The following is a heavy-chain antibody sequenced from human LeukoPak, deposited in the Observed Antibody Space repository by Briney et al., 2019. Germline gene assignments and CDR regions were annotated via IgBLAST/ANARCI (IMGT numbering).Heavy chain of an antibody. D-gene: IGHD1-26*01. V-gene: IGHV7-4-1*02. CDR1: GYTFTSYA. Sequence: ASVKVSCKASGYTFTSYAMNWVRQAPGQGLEWRGWINTNTGNPPYAQGFTGRFVFSLDTSVSTAYLQISSLRAEDTAVYYCARVIKYSFSVGCFDPWGQGTQVTVSS. CDR3: ARVIKYSFSVGCFDP. CDR2: INTNTGNP. J-gene: IGHJ5*02.